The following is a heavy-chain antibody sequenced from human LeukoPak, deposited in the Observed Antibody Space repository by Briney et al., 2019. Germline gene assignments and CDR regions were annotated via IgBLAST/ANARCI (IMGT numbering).Heavy chain of an antibody. J-gene: IGHJ4*02. V-gene: IGHV3-21*01. CDR2: ITTSSTYI. D-gene: IGHD2-2*01. CDR1: GFSFSTYN. CDR3: AKQGLVPATAGD. Sequence: GGSLRLSCAASGFSFSTYNMNWVRQAPGKGLEWVSSITTSSTYIYYADSVKGRFTISRDNAKNSLYLQMNSLRAEDTAVYYCAKQGLVPATAGDWGQGTLVTVSS.